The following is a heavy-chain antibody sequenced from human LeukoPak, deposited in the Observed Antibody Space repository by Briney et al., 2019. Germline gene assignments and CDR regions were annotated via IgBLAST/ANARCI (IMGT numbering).Heavy chain of an antibody. J-gene: IGHJ4*02. V-gene: IGHV3-66*01. CDR3: AKSRYYYDTSGYSHFDY. CDR2: MYSGGST. Sequence: GGSLRLSCAASGFTVSSNYMSWVRQAPGKGLEWVSVMYSGGSTYYADSVKGRFTISRDNSKNTLYLQMNSLRAEDTAVYYCAKSRYYYDTSGYSHFDYWGQGTLVTVSS. CDR1: GFTVSSNY. D-gene: IGHD3-22*01.